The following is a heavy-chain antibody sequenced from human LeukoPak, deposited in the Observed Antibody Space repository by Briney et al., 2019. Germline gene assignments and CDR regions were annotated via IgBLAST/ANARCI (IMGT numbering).Heavy chain of an antibody. J-gene: IGHJ6*03. CDR3: ARGATVTTSYYYYYMDV. CDR1: GYTLTSYD. CDR2: MNPNSGNT. V-gene: IGHV1-8*01. D-gene: IGHD4-11*01. Sequence: GASVKVSCKASGYTLTSYDSNWVGQATGQGLDGMGWMNPNSGNTGYAQKFQGRVTMTRNTSISTAYMELSSLRSEDTAVYTCARGATVTTSYYYYYMDVWGKGTTVTVSS.